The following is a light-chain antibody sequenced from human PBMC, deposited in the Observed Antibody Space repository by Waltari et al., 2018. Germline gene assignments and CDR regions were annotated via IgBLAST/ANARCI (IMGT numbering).Light chain of an antibody. CDR1: QNISNY. CDR3: QQGYSVPYT. CDR2: SAS. Sequence: DIQMTQSPSSLSAAVRDRVIITCRASQNISNYLNWYQQKPGKAPKVLISSASTLQSGVPSRFSGSRSGTDFTLIITSLQPEDFATYYCQQGYSVPYTFGQGTKLEIK. V-gene: IGKV1-39*01. J-gene: IGKJ2*01.